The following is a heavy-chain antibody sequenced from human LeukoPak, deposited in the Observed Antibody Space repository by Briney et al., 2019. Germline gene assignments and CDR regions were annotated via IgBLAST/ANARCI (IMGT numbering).Heavy chain of an antibody. CDR2: INPNSGGT. V-gene: IGHV1-2*02. CDR1: GYTFTGHY. D-gene: IGHD2-21*02. Sequence: ASVKVSCKASGYTFTGHYMHWVRQAPGQGLEWMGWINPNSGGTNSAQKFQGRVTMARDTSISTAHMELSRLRSDDTAVYYCAREGDCGGDCHLDYWGQGTLVTVSS. CDR3: AREGDCGGDCHLDY. J-gene: IGHJ4*02.